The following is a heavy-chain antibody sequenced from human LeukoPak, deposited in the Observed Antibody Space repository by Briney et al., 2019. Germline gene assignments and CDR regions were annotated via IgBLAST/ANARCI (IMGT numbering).Heavy chain of an antibody. J-gene: IGHJ4*02. D-gene: IGHD3-16*01. Sequence: SETLPLTCTVSGGSISSYYWSWIRQPAGKGLEWIGRIYTSGSTNYNPSLKSRVTISADTSKNQFSLKLNSLTTADTAVYYCTRGAGWLIDYWGQGILVTVSS. CDR1: GGSISSYY. CDR3: TRGAGWLIDY. V-gene: IGHV4-4*07. CDR2: IYTSGST.